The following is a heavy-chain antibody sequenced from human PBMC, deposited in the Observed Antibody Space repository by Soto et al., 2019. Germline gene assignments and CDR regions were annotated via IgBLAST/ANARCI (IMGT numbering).Heavy chain of an antibody. CDR3: AREPELLWFGKLSYYFDY. D-gene: IGHD3-10*01. Sequence: QVQLVESGGGVVQPGRSLRLSCAASGFTFSYYAMHWVRQAPDKGLEWVVLISYDGSNKNYADSVKGRFTISRDDSKNTLFLQMNSLKAEDTAVYFCAREPELLWFGKLSYYFDYWGQGTLVTVSS. V-gene: IGHV3-30-3*01. J-gene: IGHJ4*02. CDR2: ISYDGSNK. CDR1: GFTFSYYA.